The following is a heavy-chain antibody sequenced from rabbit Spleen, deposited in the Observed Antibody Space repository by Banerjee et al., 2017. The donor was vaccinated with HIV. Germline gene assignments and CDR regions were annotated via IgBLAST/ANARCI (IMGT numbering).Heavy chain of an antibody. CDR3: ARDGYSRGWGIILYYFNL. J-gene: IGHJ4*01. D-gene: IGHD4-1*01. CDR2: IAGSQSGFT. Sequence: QEQLVEYGGDLVQPEGSLTLTCTASGFSFSSSDYMCWVRQAPGKGLEWISCIAGSQSGFTYSATWAKGRFTCSKTSSTTVTLQMTSLPVADTAAYFCARDGYSRGWGIILYYFNLWGPGTLVTVS. CDR1: GFSFSSSDY. V-gene: IGHV1S45*01.